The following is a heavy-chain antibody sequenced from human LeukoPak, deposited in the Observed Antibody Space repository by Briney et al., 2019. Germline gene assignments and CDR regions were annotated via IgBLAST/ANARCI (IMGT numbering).Heavy chain of an antibody. V-gene: IGHV5-51*01. D-gene: IGHD3-3*01. Sequence: GESLKISCKGSGYSFTSYWIGWVRQMPGKGLEWRGIIYPGDSDTRYSPSFQGQVTISADKSISTAYLQWSSLKASDTAMYYCARPKITIFGVVIIHDAFDIWGQGTMVTVSS. J-gene: IGHJ3*02. CDR2: IYPGDSDT. CDR1: GYSFTSYW. CDR3: ARPKITIFGVVIIHDAFDI.